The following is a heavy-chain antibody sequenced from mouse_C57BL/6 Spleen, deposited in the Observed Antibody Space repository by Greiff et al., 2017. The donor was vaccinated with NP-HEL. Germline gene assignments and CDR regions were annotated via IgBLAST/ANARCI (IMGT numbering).Heavy chain of an antibody. CDR3: ARSGGSYGYDDVFAY. Sequence: QVQLQQSGTELVKPGASVKLSCKASGYTFTSYWMHWVKQRPGQGLEWIGNINPSNGGTNYNEKFKSKATLTVDKSSSTAYMQLSSLTSEDSAVYYCARSGGSYGYDDVFAYWGQGTLVTVSA. J-gene: IGHJ3*01. CDR2: INPSNGGT. CDR1: GYTFTSYW. D-gene: IGHD2-2*01. V-gene: IGHV1-53*01.